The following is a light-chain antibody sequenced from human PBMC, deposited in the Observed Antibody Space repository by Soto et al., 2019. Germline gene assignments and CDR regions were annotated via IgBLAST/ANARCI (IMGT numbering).Light chain of an antibody. V-gene: IGKV3-11*01. CDR2: DAS. CDR3: HQRTNWHT. Sequence: EIVLTQSPATLSSSPGERATLSCRASQSISSSLAWYQQKPGQAPRLLIYDASNRATGIPARFSGSGSGTDFTLTISSLEPEDFAVYYCHQRTNWHTFGGGTQVDIK. J-gene: IGKJ4*01. CDR1: QSISSS.